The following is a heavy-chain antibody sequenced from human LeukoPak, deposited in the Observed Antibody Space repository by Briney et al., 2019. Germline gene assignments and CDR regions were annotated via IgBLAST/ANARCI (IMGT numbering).Heavy chain of an antibody. D-gene: IGHD1-26*01. V-gene: IGHV3-23*01. CDR1: GFTFSSYA. Sequence: GGSLRLSCAASGFTFSSYAMNWVRQAPGKGLEWVSDISGSGSSTSYADSVKGRFTISRDNSKNTLYLQMNSLRAEDTAVYYCAKNRWELRAFDIWGQGTMVTVSS. CDR2: ISGSGSST. CDR3: AKNRWELRAFDI. J-gene: IGHJ3*02.